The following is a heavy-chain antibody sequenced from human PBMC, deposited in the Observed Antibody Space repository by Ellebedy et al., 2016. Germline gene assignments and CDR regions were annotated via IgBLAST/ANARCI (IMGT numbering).Heavy chain of an antibody. V-gene: IGHV4-59*02. J-gene: IGHJ4*02. CDR3: ARDVSLYSSSPSFDS. Sequence: SETLSLXCSVSDGSVDTYYWTWIRQAPGKGLEWIGYVFYGGSTNYNPSLRSRVTISFDTSKNRFSLKVTSVAAADTAVYYCARDVSLYSSSPSFDSWGQGTLVTVSS. CDR1: DGSVDTYY. D-gene: IGHD6-6*01. CDR2: VFYGGST.